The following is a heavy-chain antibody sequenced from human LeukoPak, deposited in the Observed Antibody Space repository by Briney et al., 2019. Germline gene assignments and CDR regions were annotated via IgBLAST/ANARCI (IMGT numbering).Heavy chain of an antibody. D-gene: IGHD2-2*01. V-gene: IGHV5-51*01. Sequence: GDSLKISCKGSGYRFTNYWIGWVRQMPGKGLEWMGIIYPGDSETRYSPSFQGQVTISADKSISTAYLQWSSLKASDTAMYYCARWREYCSSITCYQPFDYWGQGTLVTVSS. CDR2: IYPGDSET. J-gene: IGHJ4*02. CDR1: GYRFTNYW. CDR3: ARWREYCSSITCYQPFDY.